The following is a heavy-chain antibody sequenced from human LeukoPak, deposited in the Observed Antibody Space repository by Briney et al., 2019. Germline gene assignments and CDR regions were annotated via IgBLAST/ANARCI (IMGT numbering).Heavy chain of an antibody. V-gene: IGHV4-39*07. CDR2: IYYSGST. CDR1: GGSISSSSYY. D-gene: IGHD3-3*01. Sequence: SETLSLTCTVSGGSISSSSYYWGWIRQPPGKGLEWIGSIYYSGSTYYNPSLKSRVTISVDTSKNQFSLKLSSVTAADTAVYYCARGTIFGVVSPPRFTEKPSQYYFDYWGQGTLVTVSS. J-gene: IGHJ4*02. CDR3: ARGTIFGVVSPPRFTEKPSQYYFDY.